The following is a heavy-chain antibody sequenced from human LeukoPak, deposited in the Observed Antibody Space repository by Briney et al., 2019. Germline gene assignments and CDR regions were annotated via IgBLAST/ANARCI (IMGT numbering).Heavy chain of an antibody. J-gene: IGHJ4*02. V-gene: IGHV4-59*08. D-gene: IGHD4-17*01. CDR3: ARQTGDIRELDY. Sequence: PSETLSLTCTVSGGSNSSYYWSWIRQPPGKGLEWIGYIYYSGSTNYNPSLKSRVTISVDTSKNQFSLKLSSVTAADTAVYYCARQTGDIRELDYWGQGTLVTVSA. CDR1: GGSNSSYY. CDR2: IYYSGST.